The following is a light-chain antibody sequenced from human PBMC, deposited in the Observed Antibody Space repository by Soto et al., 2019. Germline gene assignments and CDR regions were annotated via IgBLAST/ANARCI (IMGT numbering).Light chain of an antibody. V-gene: IGKV3D-11*02. CDR1: QSVSSN. CDR2: DAS. Sequence: ETVLTQSPATLSFSPGERATLSCRPSQSVSSNLAWYQQKPGQAPRLLIYDASNRATSIPARFSGSGAGTDFTLISSMQQDDFSTYYCCQDRSYQLTFGRGTKVDIK. J-gene: IGKJ4*01. CDR3: CQDRSYQLT.